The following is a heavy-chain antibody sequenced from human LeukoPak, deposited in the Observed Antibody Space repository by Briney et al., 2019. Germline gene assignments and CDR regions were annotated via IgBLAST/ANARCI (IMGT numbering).Heavy chain of an antibody. CDR2: IYYSGST. Sequence: SETLSLTCTVSGGSISSYYWSWIRQPPGKGLEWIGYIYYSGSTNYNPSLKSRVTISVDTSKNQFSLKLSSVTAADTAVYYCARGITHMEGFDYWGQGTLVTVSS. D-gene: IGHD5-24*01. J-gene: IGHJ4*02. V-gene: IGHV4-59*01. CDR1: GGSISSYY. CDR3: ARGITHMEGFDY.